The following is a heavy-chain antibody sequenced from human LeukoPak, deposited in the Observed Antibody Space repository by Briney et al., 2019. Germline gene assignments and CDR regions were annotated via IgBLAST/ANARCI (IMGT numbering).Heavy chain of an antibody. CDR3: AREHCSSTSCPVPRGGHFDY. CDR1: GYTFTSYY. CDR2: INPSGGST. V-gene: IGHV1-46*01. Sequence: ASVKVSCKASGYTFTSYYMHWVRQAPGQGLEWMGIINPSGGSTSYAQKFQGRVTMTRDTSTSTVYMELSSLRSEDTAVYYCAREHCSSTSCPVPRGGHFDYWGQGTLVTVSS. D-gene: IGHD2-2*01. J-gene: IGHJ4*02.